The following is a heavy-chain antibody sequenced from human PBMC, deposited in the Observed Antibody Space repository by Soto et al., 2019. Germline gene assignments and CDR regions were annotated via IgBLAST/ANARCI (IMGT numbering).Heavy chain of an antibody. D-gene: IGHD6-19*01. V-gene: IGHV3-23*01. J-gene: IGHJ4*02. CDR2: ISGSGGST. CDR1: GFTFSSYA. Sequence: PVGSLRLSCAASGFTFSSYAMSWVRQAPGKGLEWVSAISGSGGSTYYADSVKGRFTISRDNSKNTLYLQMNSLRAEDTAVYYCAKDRGSGWYPFDYWGQGTLVTVSS. CDR3: AKDRGSGWYPFDY.